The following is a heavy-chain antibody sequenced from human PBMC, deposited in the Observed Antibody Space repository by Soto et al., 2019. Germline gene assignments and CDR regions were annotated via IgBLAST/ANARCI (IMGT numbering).Heavy chain of an antibody. V-gene: IGHV3-11*01. J-gene: IGHJ3*02. CDR2: TCGGGITT. Sequence: QVQLVECGGGWVKSGGSLRLTCAASGFTFSDYCMGWNRQAPGKGLEWGSYTCGGGITTYYVGSVKGRFTVSADNTKNSLYLQMDSLRVEDTAVYYCAKDLQGLGARPTHDTFDIWGQGTRVTVAS. CDR1: GFTFSDYC. D-gene: IGHD6-6*01. CDR3: AKDLQGLGARPTHDTFDI.